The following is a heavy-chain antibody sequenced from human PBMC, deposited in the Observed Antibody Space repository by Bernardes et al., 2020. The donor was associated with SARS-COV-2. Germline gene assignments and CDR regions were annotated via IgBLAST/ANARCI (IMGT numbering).Heavy chain of an antibody. D-gene: IGHD1-7*01. Sequence: GGSLRLSCTASGFTFSSSAMHWVRKAPGKGPEWVEVISNDGSIKYYTDSVKGRFTISRDNSKNTLYLLMNSLRTDDTAVYYCTRGLELELITWFDYWGQGTLVTVSS. CDR2: ISNDGSIK. CDR3: TRGLELELITWFDY. CDR1: GFTFSSSA. J-gene: IGHJ4*02. V-gene: IGHV3-30-3*01.